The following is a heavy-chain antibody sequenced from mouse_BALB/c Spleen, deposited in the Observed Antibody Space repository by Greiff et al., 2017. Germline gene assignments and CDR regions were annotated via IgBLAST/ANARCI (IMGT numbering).Heavy chain of an antibody. CDR2: IDPANGNT. CDR3: ARTVVATDYAMDY. Sequence: EVQLQESGAELVKPGASVKLSCTASGFNIKDTYMHWVKQRPEQGLEWIGRIDPANGNTKYDPKFQGKATITADTSSNTAYLQLSSLTSEDTAVYYCARTVVATDYAMDYWGQGTSVTVSS. CDR1: GFNIKDTY. V-gene: IGHV14-3*02. D-gene: IGHD1-1*01. J-gene: IGHJ4*01.